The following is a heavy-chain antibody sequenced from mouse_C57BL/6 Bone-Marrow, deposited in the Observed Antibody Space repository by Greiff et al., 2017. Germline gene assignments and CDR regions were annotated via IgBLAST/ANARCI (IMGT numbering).Heavy chain of an antibody. V-gene: IGHV14-4*01. CDR1: GFNIKDDY. CDR2: IDPENGDT. CDR3: TTRITTERVY. Sequence: VQLQQSGAELVRPGASVKLSCTASGFNIKDDYMHWVKQRPEQGLEWIGWIDPENGDTEYASKFQGKATITADTSSNTAYLQLSSLTSEDTAVYYCTTRITTERVYWGQGTTLPVSS. J-gene: IGHJ2*01. D-gene: IGHD1-1*01.